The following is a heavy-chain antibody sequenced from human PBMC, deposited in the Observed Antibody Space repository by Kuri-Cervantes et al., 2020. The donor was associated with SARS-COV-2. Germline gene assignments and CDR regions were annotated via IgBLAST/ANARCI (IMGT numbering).Heavy chain of an antibody. CDR1: SGSFSDYY. J-gene: IGHJ5*02. Sequence: SETLSLTCAVYSGSFSDYYWSWIRQTPEMGLEWIGRIYTSGSTNYNPSLKSRVTMSVDTSKNQFSLKRSSVTAADTAVYYCARVTIEIVPGAILEASKDWFDPWGQGTLVTVSS. V-gene: IGHV4-59*10. D-gene: IGHD2-2*02. CDR3: ARVTIEIVPGAILEASKDWFDP. CDR2: IYTSGST.